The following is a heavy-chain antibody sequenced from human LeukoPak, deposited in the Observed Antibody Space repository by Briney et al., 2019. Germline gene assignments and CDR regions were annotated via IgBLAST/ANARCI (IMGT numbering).Heavy chain of an antibody. CDR1: GGSISSSNW. Sequence: PSGTLSLTCAVSGGSISSSNWWSWVRQPPGKGLEWIGEIYHSGSTYYSPSLESRVTISVDTSKNQFSLKLTSVTAADTAVYYCARAGTVTYRLGLWGQGTLVTVSS. D-gene: IGHD4-17*01. V-gene: IGHV4-4*02. CDR2: IYHSGST. J-gene: IGHJ4*02. CDR3: ARAGTVTYRLGL.